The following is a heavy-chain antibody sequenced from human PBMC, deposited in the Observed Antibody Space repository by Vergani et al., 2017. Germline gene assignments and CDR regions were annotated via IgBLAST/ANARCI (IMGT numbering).Heavy chain of an antibody. D-gene: IGHD5-18*01. V-gene: IGHV3-48*01. CDR3: ARPRTAMVPTSDY. Sequence: EVQLVESGGGLVQPGGSLRLSCAASGFTFSSYSMNWVRQAPGKGLEWVSYISSSSSTIYYAESVKGRFTISRDNAKNSLYLQMNSLRAEDTAVYYCARPRTAMVPTSDYWGQGTLVTVSS. CDR2: ISSSSSTI. CDR1: GFTFSSYS. J-gene: IGHJ4*02.